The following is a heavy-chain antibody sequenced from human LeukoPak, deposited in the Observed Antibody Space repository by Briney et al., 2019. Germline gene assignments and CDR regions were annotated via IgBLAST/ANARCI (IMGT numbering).Heavy chain of an antibody. CDR2: INHSGSA. D-gene: IGHD4-17*01. V-gene: IGHV4-34*01. Sequence: SETLSLTCAVYGGSFSSYYWSWIRQPPGKGLEWIGEINHSGSANYNPSLKSRVTISVDTSKNQFSLKLSSVTAADTAVYYCARGGRGVLRYWGQGTLVTVSS. J-gene: IGHJ4*02. CDR1: GGSFSSYY. CDR3: ARGGRGVLRY.